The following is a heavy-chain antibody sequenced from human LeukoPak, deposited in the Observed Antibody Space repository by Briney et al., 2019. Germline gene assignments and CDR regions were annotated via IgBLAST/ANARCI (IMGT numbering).Heavy chain of an antibody. D-gene: IGHD3-22*01. CDR1: GFTFSSYE. CDR2: ISSSGSTI. Sequence: GGSLRLSCAASGFTFSSYEMNWVRQAPGKGLEWVSYISSSGSTIYYADSVKGRFTISRDNAKNSLYLQMNSLRAEDTAVYYCAKVLMIVIPLGFDYWGQGTLVTVSS. V-gene: IGHV3-48*03. CDR3: AKVLMIVIPLGFDY. J-gene: IGHJ4*02.